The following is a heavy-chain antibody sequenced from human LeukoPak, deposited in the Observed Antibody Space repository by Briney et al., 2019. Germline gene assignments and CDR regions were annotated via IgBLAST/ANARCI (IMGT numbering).Heavy chain of an antibody. CDR1: GFSFSLYG. CDR2: ISNDGDSE. Sequence: GRSLRLSCAASGFSFSLYGMHWVRQAPGKGLEWVALISNDGDSEYYIDSVKGRFTISRDNAKDTLYLQMNSLRGEDTAVHYCAKDGRGRTFFGDIEYWGQGTLVAVSS. CDR3: AKDGRGRTFFGDIEY. V-gene: IGHV3-30*18. D-gene: IGHD3-10*01. J-gene: IGHJ4*02.